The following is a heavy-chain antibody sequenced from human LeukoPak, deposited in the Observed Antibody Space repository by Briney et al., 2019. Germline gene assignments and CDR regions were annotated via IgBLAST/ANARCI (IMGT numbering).Heavy chain of an antibody. CDR3: AKGMGRSWSHGY. Sequence: GGSLRLSCAVSGFIVGNDYMSWVRQAPGKGLEWVSLIYSDGRTYYADSVKGRFTISRDNSKNTLYLQMNSLRGDDTAVYYCAKGMGRSWSHGYWGQGTLVTVSS. J-gene: IGHJ4*02. D-gene: IGHD2-8*01. V-gene: IGHV3-53*01. CDR1: GFIVGNDY. CDR2: IYSDGRT.